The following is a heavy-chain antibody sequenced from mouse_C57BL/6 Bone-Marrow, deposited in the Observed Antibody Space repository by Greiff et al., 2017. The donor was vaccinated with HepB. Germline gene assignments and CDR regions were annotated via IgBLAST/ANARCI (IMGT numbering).Heavy chain of an antibody. Sequence: VQLQQPGAELVKPGASVKMSCKASGYTFTSYWITWVKQRPGQGLEWIGDIYPGSGSTNYNEKFKSKATLTVDTPSSTAYKQLSSRTSEDSAVYYWARKGGAYWGQGTLVTVSA. CDR1: GYTFTSYW. V-gene: IGHV1-55*01. J-gene: IGHJ3*01. CDR2: IYPGSGST. CDR3: ARKGGAY.